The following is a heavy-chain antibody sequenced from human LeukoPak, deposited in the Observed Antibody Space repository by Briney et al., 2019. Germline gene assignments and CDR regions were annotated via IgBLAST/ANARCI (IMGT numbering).Heavy chain of an antibody. J-gene: IGHJ3*02. CDR1: GFTFSSYS. D-gene: IGHD3-9*01. CDR2: TSSSSSYI. V-gene: IGHV3-21*01. CDR3: ARAGYVDTDSYDILTGPDNDAFDI. Sequence: GGSLRLSCAASGFTFSSYSMNWVRQAPGKGLEWVSSTSSSSSYIYYADSVKGRFTISRDNAKNSLYLQMNSMRAEDTAVYYCARAGYVDTDSYDILTGPDNDAFDIWGQGTMVTVSS.